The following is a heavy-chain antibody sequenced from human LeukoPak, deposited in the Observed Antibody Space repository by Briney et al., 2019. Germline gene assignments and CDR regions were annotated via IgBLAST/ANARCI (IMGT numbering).Heavy chain of an antibody. Sequence: TPSVPLSLPCSVSGDSISTYYWRWVRHAPGKGLEWIGYVSYNGRTNYNPSLKSRATIPLGTSKSHFSPTLNSMTPADTAIYYCARGQVPAARGYNWFDPWGQGTLVTVSS. CDR1: GDSISTYY. V-gene: IGHV4-59*07. CDR3: ARGQVPAARGYNWFDP. CDR2: VSYNGRT. J-gene: IGHJ5*02. D-gene: IGHD2-2*01.